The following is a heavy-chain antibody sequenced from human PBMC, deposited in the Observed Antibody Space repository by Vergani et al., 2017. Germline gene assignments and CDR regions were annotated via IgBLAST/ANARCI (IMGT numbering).Heavy chain of an antibody. D-gene: IGHD3-10*01. Sequence: QVQLQESGPGLVKPSETLSLTCTVSGGSISSYYWSWIRQPPGKGLEWIGYIYYSGSTYYNPSLKSRVTISVDTSKNQFSLKLSSVTAADTAVYYCAGDIRSRSGNGMDVWGQGTTVTVSS. CDR1: GGSISSYY. CDR3: AGDIRSRSGNGMDV. V-gene: IGHV4-59*12. J-gene: IGHJ6*02. CDR2: IYYSGST.